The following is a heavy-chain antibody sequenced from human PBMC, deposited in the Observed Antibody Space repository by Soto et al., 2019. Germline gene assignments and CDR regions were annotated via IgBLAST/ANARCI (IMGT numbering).Heavy chain of an antibody. D-gene: IGHD1-1*01. Sequence: EVQLVESGGGLVKPGGSLRLSCAASGLSFTNAWSWVRQAPGKGLEWVGLIKSKSDGATTDYAAPVKGRFTISRDDSKATLYLQMNSLKTDDTAVYYCTTVLDYCTTCRVCWGQGTLVTVSS. CDR2: IKSKSDGATT. CDR1: GLSFTNAW. CDR3: TTVLDYCTTCRVC. J-gene: IGHJ4*02. V-gene: IGHV3-15*01.